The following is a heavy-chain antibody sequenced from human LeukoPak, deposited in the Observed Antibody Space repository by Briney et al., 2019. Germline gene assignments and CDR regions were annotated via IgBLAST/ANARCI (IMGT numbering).Heavy chain of an antibody. CDR2: ISYDGSNK. CDR3: ARDGISGGLWFGDLMNLPDY. D-gene: IGHD3-10*01. V-gene: IGHV3-30-3*01. Sequence: GGSLRLSCAASGFTFSSYAMHWVRQAPGKGLEWVAVISYDGSNKYYADSVKGRFTISRDNSKNTLYLQMNSLRAEDTAVYYCARDGISGGLWFGDLMNLPDYWGQGTLVTVSS. CDR1: GFTFSSYA. J-gene: IGHJ4*02.